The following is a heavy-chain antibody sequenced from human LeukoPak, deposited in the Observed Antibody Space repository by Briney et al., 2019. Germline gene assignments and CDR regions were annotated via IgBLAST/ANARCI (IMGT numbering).Heavy chain of an antibody. CDR2: IYYTGST. V-gene: IGHV4-59*08. CDR1: GGSISSLY. Sequence: PSETLSLTCSVSGGSISSLYWSWIRQPPGKGLEWIGYIYYTGSTNYNPSLKSRVTISVDTSKNQSSLKLNSVTAADTAVYYCARQGPLTTAVTTRTNPFDYWGQGTLVTVSS. CDR3: ARQGPLTTAVTTRTNPFDY. D-gene: IGHD4-11*01. J-gene: IGHJ4*02.